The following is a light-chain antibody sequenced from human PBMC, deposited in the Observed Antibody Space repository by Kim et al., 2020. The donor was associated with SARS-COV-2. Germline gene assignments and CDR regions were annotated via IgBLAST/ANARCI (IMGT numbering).Light chain of an antibody. CDR1: QSISSW. J-gene: IGKJ2*01. V-gene: IGKV1-5*01. Sequence: GDLVPIPCRASQSISSWLAWYQQKPGKAPKLLIYDASSLESGVPSRFSGSGSGTEFTLTISSLQPDDFATYYCQQYNSYSYTFGQGTKLEI. CDR3: QQYNSYSYT. CDR2: DAS.